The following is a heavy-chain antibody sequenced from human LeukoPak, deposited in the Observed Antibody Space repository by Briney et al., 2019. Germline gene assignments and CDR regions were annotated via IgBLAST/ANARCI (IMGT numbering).Heavy chain of an antibody. CDR3: ARQQAVAGPGIDY. CDR2: IFPAGSGT. D-gene: IGHD6-19*01. Sequence: RGESLKISCEASGYSFTSYWIGWVRQMPGKGLEWMGIIFPAGSGTRYSPSFQGQVTISADKSINTAYLQWSSLKASDTAIYYCARQQAVAGPGIDYWSQGTVVTVSS. V-gene: IGHV5-51*01. CDR1: GYSFTSYW. J-gene: IGHJ4*02.